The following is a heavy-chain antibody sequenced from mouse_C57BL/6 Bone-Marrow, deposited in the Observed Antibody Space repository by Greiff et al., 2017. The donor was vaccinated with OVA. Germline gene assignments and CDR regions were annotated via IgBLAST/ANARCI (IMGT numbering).Heavy chain of an antibody. J-gene: IGHJ3*01. CDR3: AKQREGRDWFAY. V-gene: IGHV2-5*01. CDR2: IWRGGST. Sequence: VKLMESGPGLVQPSQSLSITCTVSGFSLTSYGVHWVRQSPGKGLEWLGVIWRGGSTDYNAAFMSRLSITKDNSKSQVFFKMNSLQADDTAIYYCAKQREGRDWFAYWGQGTLVTVSA. CDR1: GFSLTSYG.